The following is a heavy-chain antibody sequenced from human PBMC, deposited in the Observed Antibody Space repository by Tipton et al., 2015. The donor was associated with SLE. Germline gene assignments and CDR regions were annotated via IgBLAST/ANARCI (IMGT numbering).Heavy chain of an antibody. CDR2: IYYSGST. D-gene: IGHD6-25*01. CDR1: GDSVSSHY. Sequence: TLSLTCTVSGDSVSSHYWSWIRQPPGKGLEWIGFIYYSGSTHYNPSLKSRATVSVDTSKNQFSLKVTSVTAADTAVYYCASSERAFNIWGQGTMVIVSS. V-gene: IGHV4-59*08. J-gene: IGHJ3*02. CDR3: ASSERAFNI.